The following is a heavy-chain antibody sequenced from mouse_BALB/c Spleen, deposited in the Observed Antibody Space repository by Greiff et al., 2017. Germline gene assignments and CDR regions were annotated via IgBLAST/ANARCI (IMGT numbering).Heavy chain of an antibody. Sequence: EVMLVESGGGLVKPGGSLKLSCAASGFTFSSYAMSWVRQTPEKRLEWVASISSGGSTYYPDSVKGRFTISRDNARNILYLQMSSLRSEDTAMYYGAREGYYGDYGWFAYWGQGTLVTVSA. V-gene: IGHV5-6-5*01. J-gene: IGHJ3*01. CDR3: AREGYYGDYGWFAY. CDR2: ISSGGST. D-gene: IGHD2-13*01. CDR1: GFTFSSYA.